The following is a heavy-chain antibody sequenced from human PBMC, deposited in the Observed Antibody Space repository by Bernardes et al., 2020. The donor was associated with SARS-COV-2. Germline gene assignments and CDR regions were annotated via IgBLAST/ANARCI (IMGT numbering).Heavy chain of an antibody. J-gene: IGHJ4*02. Sequence: GSLRLSCAASGFTVGSYAMSWVHQAPGKGLEWVSGISGSGDRTNYAGSVKGRFTISRDTSKSTLYLQMNSLRAEDTAVYYCAKGRDSGYLVPFDYWGQGTLVTVSS. V-gene: IGHV3-23*01. D-gene: IGHD3-22*01. CDR3: AKGRDSGYLVPFDY. CDR2: ISGSGDRT. CDR1: GFTVGSYA.